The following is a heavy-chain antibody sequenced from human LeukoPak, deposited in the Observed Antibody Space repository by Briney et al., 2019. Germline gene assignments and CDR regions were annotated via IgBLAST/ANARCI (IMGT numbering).Heavy chain of an antibody. D-gene: IGHD3-10*01. J-gene: IGHJ5*02. V-gene: IGHV3-74*01. CDR2: INSDGSST. CDR3: ARDHLPGFGELSGWFDP. Sequence: GGSLRLSCAASGFTFSSYWMHWVRQAPGKGLVWVSRINSDGSSTSYADSVKGRFTISRDNSKNTLHLQMNSLRAEDTAVYYCARDHLPGFGELSGWFDPWGQGTLVTVSS. CDR1: GFTFSSYW.